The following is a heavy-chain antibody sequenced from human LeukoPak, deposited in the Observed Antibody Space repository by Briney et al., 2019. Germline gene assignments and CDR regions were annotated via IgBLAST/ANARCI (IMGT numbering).Heavy chain of an antibody. V-gene: IGHV3-48*01. Sequence: GGSLRLSCAASGFTFSSYSMNWVRQAPGKGLEWVSYISSSSSTIYYADSVKGRFTISRDNAKNSLYLQMNSLRAEDTAVYYCARFLGYNWFDPWGQGALVLVSS. CDR3: ARFLGYNWFDP. CDR1: GFTFSSYS. CDR2: ISSSSSTI. J-gene: IGHJ5*02.